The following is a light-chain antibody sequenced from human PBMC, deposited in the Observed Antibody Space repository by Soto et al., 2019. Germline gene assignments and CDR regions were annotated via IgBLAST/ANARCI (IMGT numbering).Light chain of an antibody. CDR2: GAS. CDR1: QSVSSTY. Sequence: ESVLTQSPGTLSLSPGEKATLSCRASQSVSSTYLAWYQQKPGQAPRLLIYGASSRATGIPDRFSGSGSGTDVTLSISSLEPEDFAVYYCHQYGGSPSYPFGQATKLEIK. CDR3: HQYGGSPSYP. V-gene: IGKV3-20*01. J-gene: IGKJ2*01.